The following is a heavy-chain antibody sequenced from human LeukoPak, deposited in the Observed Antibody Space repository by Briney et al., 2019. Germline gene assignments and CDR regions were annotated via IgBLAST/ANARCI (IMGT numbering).Heavy chain of an antibody. CDR2: INHSGST. D-gene: IGHD3-3*01. Sequence: SETLSLTCAVYGGSFSGYYWSWIRQPPGKGLEWIGEINHSGSTNYNPSLKSRVTISVDTSKNQFSLKLSSVTAADTAVYYRARGYYDFWSGYANWFDPWGQGTLVTVSS. V-gene: IGHV4-34*01. CDR3: ARGYYDFWSGYANWFDP. J-gene: IGHJ5*02. CDR1: GGSFSGYY.